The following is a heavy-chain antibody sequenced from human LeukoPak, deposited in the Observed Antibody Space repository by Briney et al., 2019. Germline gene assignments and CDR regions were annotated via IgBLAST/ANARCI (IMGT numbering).Heavy chain of an antibody. V-gene: IGHV1-8*01. CDR3: ARGARGYNWNLSYYYYYYMDV. CDR1: GYTFTSYD. D-gene: IGHD1-7*01. Sequence: ASVKVSCKASGYTFTSYDINWVRQATGQGLEWMGWMNPNSGNTGYAQKFQGRVTMTRNTSISTAYMELSSLRSEDTAVYYCARGARGYNWNLSYYYYYYMDVWGKGTTVTVSS. CDR2: MNPNSGNT. J-gene: IGHJ6*03.